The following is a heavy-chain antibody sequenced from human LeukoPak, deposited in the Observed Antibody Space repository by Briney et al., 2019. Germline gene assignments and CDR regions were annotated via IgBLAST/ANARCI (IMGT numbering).Heavy chain of an antibody. V-gene: IGHV3-73*01. CDR1: GFTFSGSA. CDR2: IRSKANSYAT. CDR3: TRPGTGVLGSTNYSYYMDV. Sequence: GGSLRLSCAASGFTFSGSAMHWVRQASGKGLEWVGRIRSKANSYATAYAASVKGRFTISRDDSKNTAYLQMNSLKTEDTAVYYCTRPGTGVLGSTNYSYYMDVWGKGTTVTVSS. J-gene: IGHJ6*03. D-gene: IGHD1-26*01.